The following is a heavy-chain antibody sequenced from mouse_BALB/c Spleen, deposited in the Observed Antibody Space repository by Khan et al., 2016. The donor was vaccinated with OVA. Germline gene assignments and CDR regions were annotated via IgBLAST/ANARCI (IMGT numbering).Heavy chain of an antibody. CDR3: ARSVTITTVVATDCDY. J-gene: IGHJ2*01. V-gene: IGHV3-2*02. CDR1: GYSITSDYA. D-gene: IGHD1-1*01. Sequence: EVQLQESGPGLVKPSQSLSLTCTVTGYSITSDYAWNWIRQFPGNKLEWMGYISYSGRTSYNPSLKSRISITRDTSKNQFFLQLNSVTTEDSATYYWARSVTITTVVATDCDYWGRGTTLTVSS. CDR2: ISYSGRT.